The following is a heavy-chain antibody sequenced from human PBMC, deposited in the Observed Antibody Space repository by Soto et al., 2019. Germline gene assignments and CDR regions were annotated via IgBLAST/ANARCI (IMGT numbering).Heavy chain of an antibody. CDR3: AKDAAAAGNFDY. V-gene: IGHV3-30*18. Sequence: QVQLVEAGGGVVQPGRSLRLACTPSGFTFSSYAMQWVRQAPGKGLEWVGVIWSDGGNKYYGDFVKGRFTISRDNSKNILYLQMNSLRAEDTAVYYFAKDAAAAGNFDYWGQGTLVTVSS. CDR2: IWSDGGNK. D-gene: IGHD6-13*01. CDR1: GFTFSSYA. J-gene: IGHJ4*02.